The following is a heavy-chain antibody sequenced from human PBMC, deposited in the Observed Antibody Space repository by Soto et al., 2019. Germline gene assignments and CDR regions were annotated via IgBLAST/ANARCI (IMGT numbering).Heavy chain of an antibody. V-gene: IGHV3-23*01. CDR3: AKGGDSSSWKNGFDP. D-gene: IGHD6-13*01. CDR1: GFTFSNYA. Sequence: EVQLLESGGGLVQPGGSLRLSCAASGFTFSNYAMTWVRQAPGKGLEWVSGISGSGSSIYYADSVKGRFTISRDNSKNTLYLQMNSLRAEDTAVYYCAKGGDSSSWKNGFDPGGQGTLVTVSS. J-gene: IGHJ5*02. CDR2: ISGSGSSI.